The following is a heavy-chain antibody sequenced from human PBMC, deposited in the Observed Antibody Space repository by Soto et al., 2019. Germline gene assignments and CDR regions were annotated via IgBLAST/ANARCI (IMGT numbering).Heavy chain of an antibody. Sequence: GGSLRLSCAASGFTFSYYTVHWVRRAPGKGLEWVSSISGIRDYIRYADSVKGRFTISRGNAKTSLYLQMNSLTAEDTAVYYCAREGVHNYNEYYFDYWGQGTLVTVS. V-gene: IGHV3-21*06. CDR1: GFTFSYYT. CDR3: AREGVHNYNEYYFDY. CDR2: ISGIRDYI. D-gene: IGHD3-22*01. J-gene: IGHJ4*02.